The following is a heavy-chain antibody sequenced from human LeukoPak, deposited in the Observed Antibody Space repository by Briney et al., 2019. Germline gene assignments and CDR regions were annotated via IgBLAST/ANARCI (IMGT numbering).Heavy chain of an antibody. D-gene: IGHD3-10*01. CDR1: GDSVSSKRAT. CDR2: TYYVSKWFN. V-gene: IGHV6-1*01. J-gene: IGHJ5*02. CDR3: AREGWFGEPPSHWFDP. Sequence: SQTLSLTCAISGDSVSSKRATWNWIRQSPSRGLEWLGRTYYVSKWFNDYAVSVKNRITISPDTSKNQFSLQLNSVTPEDTAVYYCAREGWFGEPPSHWFDPWGQGTLVTVSS.